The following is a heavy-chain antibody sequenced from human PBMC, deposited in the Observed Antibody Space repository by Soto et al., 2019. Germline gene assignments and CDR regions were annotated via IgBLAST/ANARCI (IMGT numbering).Heavy chain of an antibody. CDR2: ISGSGGST. V-gene: IGHV3-23*01. J-gene: IGHJ4*02. CDR1: GFTFSSYA. CDR3: AKFSGYSSGWLDY. D-gene: IGHD6-19*01. Sequence: PGGSLRLSCAASGFTFSSYAMSWVRQALGKGLEWVSAISGSGGSTYYADSVKGRFTISRDNSKNTLYLEMNSLRAEDTAVYYCAKFSGYSSGWLDYWGQGTLVTVSS.